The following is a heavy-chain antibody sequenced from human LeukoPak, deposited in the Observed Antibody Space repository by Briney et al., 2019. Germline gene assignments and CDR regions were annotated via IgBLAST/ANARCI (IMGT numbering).Heavy chain of an antibody. CDR2: ISGSGGST. V-gene: IGHV3-23*01. CDR1: GFTFSSYA. Sequence: GGSLRPSCAASGFTFSSYAMSWVRQAPGKGLEWVSAISGSGGSTYYADSVKGRFTISRDNSKNTLYLQMNSLRAEDTAVYYCAKDNYDILTGYRSRIVWGQGTLVTVSS. D-gene: IGHD3-9*01. CDR3: AKDNYDILTGYRSRIV. J-gene: IGHJ4*02.